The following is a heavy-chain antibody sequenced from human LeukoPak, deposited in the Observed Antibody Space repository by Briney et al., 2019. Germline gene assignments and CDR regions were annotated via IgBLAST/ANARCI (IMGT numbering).Heavy chain of an antibody. D-gene: IGHD1-26*01. Sequence: GGSLRLSCAASGFTFSSYAMSWVRQAPGKGLEWVSAISGSGGSTYYADSVKGRYTISRDNSKNTLYLQMNSLRAEDTAVYYCAKDTRAVGAAYYFDYRGQGTLVTVSS. CDR1: GFTFSSYA. CDR3: AKDTRAVGAAYYFDY. J-gene: IGHJ4*02. V-gene: IGHV3-23*01. CDR2: ISGSGGST.